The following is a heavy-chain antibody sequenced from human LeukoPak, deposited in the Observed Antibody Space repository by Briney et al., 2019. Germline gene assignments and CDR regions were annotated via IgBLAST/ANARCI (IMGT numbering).Heavy chain of an antibody. D-gene: IGHD5-18*01. Sequence: TGGSLRLSCAASGFTFSSYAMHWVRQAPGQGLEWVAVILHDGSNKQYADSVKGRFTISRDNSKNTLHLQINSLRAEDTAVYYCATLSGDSHGYDYWGLGTLVTVSS. CDR3: ATLSGDSHGYDY. J-gene: IGHJ4*02. CDR1: GFTFSSYA. CDR2: ILHDGSNK. V-gene: IGHV3-30*03.